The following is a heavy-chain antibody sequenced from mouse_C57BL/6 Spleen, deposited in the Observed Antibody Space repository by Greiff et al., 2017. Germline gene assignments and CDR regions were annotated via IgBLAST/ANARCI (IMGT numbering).Heavy chain of an antibody. V-gene: IGHV5-6*02. Sequence: DVKLVESGGDLVKPGGSLKLSCAASGFTFSSYGMSWVRQTPDKRLEWVATISSGGSYTYYPDSVKGRFTISRDNAKNTLYLQMSSLKSEDTAMYYCARRTYDYDGWFAYWGQGTLVTVSA. CDR3: ARRTYDYDGWFAY. CDR2: ISSGGSYT. CDR1: GFTFSSYG. J-gene: IGHJ3*01. D-gene: IGHD2-4*01.